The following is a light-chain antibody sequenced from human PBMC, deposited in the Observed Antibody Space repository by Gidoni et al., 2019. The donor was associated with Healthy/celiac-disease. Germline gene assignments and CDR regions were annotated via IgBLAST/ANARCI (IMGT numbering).Light chain of an antibody. CDR1: KLGDKY. CDR2: QES. CDR3: QAWDSSTAGV. Sequence: SYELTQPPSVSVSPGQTASITCSGDKLGDKYACWYQQKPGQSPVLVIYQESKRPSGIPERFSGSNSGNTATLTISGTQAMDEADYYCQAWDSSTAGVFGTGTKVTV. V-gene: IGLV3-1*01. J-gene: IGLJ1*01.